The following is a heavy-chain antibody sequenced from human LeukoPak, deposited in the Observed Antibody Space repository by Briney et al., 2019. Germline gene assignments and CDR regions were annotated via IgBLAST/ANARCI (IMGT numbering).Heavy chain of an antibody. J-gene: IGHJ4*02. D-gene: IGHD3-22*01. CDR2: ISYSGIT. V-gene: IGHV4-39*07. CDR1: GGSISSSSFY. Sequence: TASETLSLTCTVSGGSISSSSFYWGWIRQPPGKGLEWIGSISYSGITYYNPSLKSRLTISVDTSKKQFSLKLSSVTAADTAVYYCARVRFFDSSVLTRKRSYYFDYWGQGTLVTVSS. CDR3: ARVRFFDSSVLTRKRSYYFDY.